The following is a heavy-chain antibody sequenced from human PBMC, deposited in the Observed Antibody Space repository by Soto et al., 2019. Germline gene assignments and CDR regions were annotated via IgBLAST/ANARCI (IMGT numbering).Heavy chain of an antibody. V-gene: IGHV5-51*01. J-gene: IGHJ3*02. CDR3: ARHDLVAVAGRNAFDI. D-gene: IGHD6-19*01. CDR2: IYPGDSDT. CDR1: GYSFTSYW. Sequence: GESLKISCKGSGYSFTSYWIGWVRQMPGKGLEWMGIIYPGDSDTRYSPSFQGQVTISADKSISTAYLQWSSLKASDTAMYYCARHDLVAVAGRNAFDIWGQGTMVTVSS.